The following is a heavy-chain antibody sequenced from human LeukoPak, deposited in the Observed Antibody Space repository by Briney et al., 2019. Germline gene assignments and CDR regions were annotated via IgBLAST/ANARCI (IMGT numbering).Heavy chain of an antibody. CDR1: GYTFTSYG. Sequence: ASVKVSCKASGYTFTSYGISWVRQAPGQGLEWMGWISAYNGNTNYAQKLQGRVTMTTDTSTSTAYMELRSLRSDDTAVYYCAKMKEAALDPLLYYFDYWGKGTLVTVSS. D-gene: IGHD3/OR15-3a*01. CDR2: ISAYNGNT. CDR3: AKMKEAALDPLLYYFDY. J-gene: IGHJ4*02. V-gene: IGHV1-18*01.